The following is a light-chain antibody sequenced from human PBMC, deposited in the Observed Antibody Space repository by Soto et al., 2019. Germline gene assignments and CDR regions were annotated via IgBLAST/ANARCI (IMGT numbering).Light chain of an antibody. CDR2: AAS. Sequence: DIQMTQSPSSLSASVGDRVTITCRASQSISRFLNWYQQRPGGAPELLISAASSVQSGVPSRFTGSGSGTDFTLTISGLQAEDFATYYCQQSYSIPPTFGQGTRLAIK. J-gene: IGKJ5*01. V-gene: IGKV1-39*01. CDR3: QQSYSIPPT. CDR1: QSISRF.